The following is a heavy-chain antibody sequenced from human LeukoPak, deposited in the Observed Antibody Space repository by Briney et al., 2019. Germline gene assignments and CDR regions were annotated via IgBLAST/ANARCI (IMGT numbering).Heavy chain of an antibody. V-gene: IGHV3-48*01. CDR1: GFTFSSYS. CDR2: ISSSSSTI. D-gene: IGHD3-3*01. CDR3: ARARYDFWSGPPLDAFDI. Sequence: GGSLRLSCAASGFTFSSYSMNWVRQAPGKGLEWVSYISSSSSTIYYADSVKGRFTISRDNAKNSLYLQMNSLRAEDTAVYYCARARYDFWSGPPLDAFDIWGQGTMVTVSS. J-gene: IGHJ3*02.